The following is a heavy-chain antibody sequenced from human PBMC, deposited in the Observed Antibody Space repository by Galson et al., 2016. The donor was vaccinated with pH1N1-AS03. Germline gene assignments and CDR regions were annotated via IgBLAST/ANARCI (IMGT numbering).Heavy chain of an antibody. Sequence: SLRLSCAASGFPFSGYSMNWVRQAPGKGLEWVSFISTSGSSIYYADPVKGRFTISRDNAKNLLYLQMNSLRDEDTAVYYCARDGPPQGISVAGSFDFWGQGTLVTVSS. V-gene: IGHV3-21*01. CDR3: ARDGPPQGISVAGSFDF. D-gene: IGHD6-19*01. CDR1: GFPFSGYS. J-gene: IGHJ4*02. CDR2: ISTSGSSI.